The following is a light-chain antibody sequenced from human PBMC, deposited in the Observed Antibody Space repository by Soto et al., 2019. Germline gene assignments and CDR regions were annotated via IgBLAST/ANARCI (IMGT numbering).Light chain of an antibody. V-gene: IGKV3-20*01. CDR1: QSVSSSY. J-gene: IGKJ1*01. Sequence: EMVLTQSPGTLSLSQGERATLSFRASQSVSSSYLAWYQQKPGQAPRLLIYGASSRATGIPDRFSGSGSGTDFTLTISRLEPEDFAVYYCQQYGSSLWTFGQGTKVDIK. CDR3: QQYGSSLWT. CDR2: GAS.